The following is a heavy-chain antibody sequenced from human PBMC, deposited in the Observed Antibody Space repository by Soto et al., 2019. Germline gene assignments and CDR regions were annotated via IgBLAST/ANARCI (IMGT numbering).Heavy chain of an antibody. CDR2: INHSGST. V-gene: IGHV4-34*01. CDR1: GGSFSGYY. D-gene: IGHD3-10*01. J-gene: IGHJ6*02. Sequence: PSETLSLTCAVYGGSFSGYYWSWIRQPPGKGLEWIGEINHSGSTNYNPSLKSRVTISVDTSKNQFSLKLSSVTAADTAVYYCARGDYYGSGSYYRYYYYYYGMDVWGQGTTVTVSS. CDR3: ARGDYYGSGSYYRYYYYYYGMDV.